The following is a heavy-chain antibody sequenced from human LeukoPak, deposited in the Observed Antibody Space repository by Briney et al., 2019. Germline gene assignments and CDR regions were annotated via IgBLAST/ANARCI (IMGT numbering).Heavy chain of an antibody. Sequence: GGSLRLSCAASGFTFSSYGMHWVRQAPGKGLEWVAVISYDGSNKYYADSVKGRFTISRDNSKNTLYLQMNSLRAEDTAVYYCARDLRYFDWSPFDYWGQGTLVTVSS. D-gene: IGHD3-9*01. CDR1: GFTFSSYG. CDR2: ISYDGSNK. J-gene: IGHJ4*02. V-gene: IGHV3-30*03. CDR3: ARDLRYFDWSPFDY.